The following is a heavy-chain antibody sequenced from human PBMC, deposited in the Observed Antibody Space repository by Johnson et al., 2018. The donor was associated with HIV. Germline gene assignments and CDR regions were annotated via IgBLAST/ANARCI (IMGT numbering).Heavy chain of an antibody. J-gene: IGHJ3*02. Sequence: QVQLVESGGGVVQPGGSLRLSCAASGFTFSSYGMHWVRQAPGKGLEWVAVISYDGSNKYYADSVKGRFTISRDNSKNTLYLQMNSLRAEDTAVYYCARDGNAFDIWGQGTMVTVSS. CDR3: ARDGNAFDI. CDR1: GFTFSSYG. D-gene: IGHD1-14*01. V-gene: IGHV3-30*03. CDR2: ISYDGSNK.